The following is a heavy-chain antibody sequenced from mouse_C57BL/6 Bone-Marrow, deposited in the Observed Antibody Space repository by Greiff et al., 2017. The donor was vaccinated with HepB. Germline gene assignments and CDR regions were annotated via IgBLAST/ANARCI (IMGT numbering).Heavy chain of an antibody. Sequence: VQLQQSGAELVKPGASVKLSCKASGYTFTEYTIHWVKQRSGQGLEWIGWFYPGSGSIKYNEKFKDKATLTADKSSSTGYMELSRLTSEDSAVYLCERHEGREGYYYGPFAYWGQGTLVTVSA. V-gene: IGHV1-62-2*01. D-gene: IGHD1-1*01. CDR3: ERHEGREGYYYGPFAY. CDR1: GYTFTEYT. CDR2: FYPGSGSI. J-gene: IGHJ3*01.